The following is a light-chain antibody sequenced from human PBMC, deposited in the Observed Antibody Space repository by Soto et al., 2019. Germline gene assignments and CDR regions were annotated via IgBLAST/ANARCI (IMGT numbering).Light chain of an antibody. CDR3: SSYTNIDRGACV. CDR1: SGDIGSYNR. CDR2: EVT. V-gene: IGLV2-14*01. Sequence: HSVLTQPASVSGSPGQSITISCTGTSGDIGSYNRVSLYQQHPGKAPKLIIYEVTDRPSGVSNRFSGSKSGNTASLTISGLQAEDEAEYYCSSYTNIDRGACVIVTGTKVTV. J-gene: IGLJ1*01.